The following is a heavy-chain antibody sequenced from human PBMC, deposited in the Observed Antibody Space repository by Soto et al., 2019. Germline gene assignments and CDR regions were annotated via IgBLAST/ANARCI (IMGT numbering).Heavy chain of an antibody. D-gene: IGHD3-3*01. J-gene: IGHJ4*02. CDR3: AKDPRTEWFFDY. CDR1: GFTFSSYA. Sequence: PGGALRLSCAASGFTFSSYAMSWVRQAPGKGLGWVSAISGSGGSTYYADSVEGLFTISRDNSKDTLFLQMNSLRAEDTAVYYCAKDPRTEWFFDYWGQGTLVTVSS. V-gene: IGHV3-23*01. CDR2: ISGSGGST.